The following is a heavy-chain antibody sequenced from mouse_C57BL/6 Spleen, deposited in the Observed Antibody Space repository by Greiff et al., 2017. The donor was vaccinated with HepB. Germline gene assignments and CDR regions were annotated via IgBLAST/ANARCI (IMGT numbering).Heavy chain of an antibody. J-gene: IGHJ4*01. Sequence: EVKLVESGGGLVKPGGSLKLYCAASGFNFSDYGMHWVRQAPETGLEWVAYISSGSSTIYYADTVKGRFTISRDNDKNTLLRQMTSLRSEDPAMYYCTSQNYCSSLYAMDSWGQVTSVTVAS. CDR2: ISSGSSTI. D-gene: IGHD1-1*01. CDR1: GFNFSDYG. V-gene: IGHV5-17*01. CDR3: TSQNYCSSLYAMDS.